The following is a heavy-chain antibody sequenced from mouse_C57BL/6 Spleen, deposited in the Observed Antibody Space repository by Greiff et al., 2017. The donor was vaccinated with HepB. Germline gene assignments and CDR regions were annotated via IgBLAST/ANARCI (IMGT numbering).Heavy chain of an antibody. CDR1: GFTFSSYA. Sequence: EVKLMESGGGLVKPGGSLKLSCAASGFTFSSYAMSWVRQTPEKRLEWVATISDGGSYTYYPDNVKGRFTISRDNAKNNLYLQMSHLKSEDTAMYYCARDSSGYLCDYWGQGTTLTVSS. V-gene: IGHV5-4*01. CDR3: ARDSSGYLCDY. J-gene: IGHJ2*01. D-gene: IGHD3-2*02. CDR2: ISDGGSYT.